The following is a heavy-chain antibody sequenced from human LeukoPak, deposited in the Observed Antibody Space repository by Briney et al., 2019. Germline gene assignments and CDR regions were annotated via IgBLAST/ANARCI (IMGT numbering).Heavy chain of an antibody. J-gene: IGHJ5*02. Sequence: SETLSLTCTVSGYSISSGYYWGWIRQPPGKGLEWIGSIYHSGSTYYNPSLKSRVTISVDTSKNQFSLKLSSVTAADTAVYYCARDRSPTTAWGQGTLVTVSS. CDR2: IYHSGST. CDR1: GYSISSGYY. D-gene: IGHD1-14*01. CDR3: ARDRSPTTA. V-gene: IGHV4-38-2*02.